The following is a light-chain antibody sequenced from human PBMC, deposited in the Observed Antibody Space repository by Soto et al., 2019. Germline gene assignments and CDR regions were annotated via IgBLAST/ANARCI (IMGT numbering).Light chain of an antibody. CDR3: QQYDTFSYS. Sequence: DIQMTQSPSTLSASVGDRVTITCRASQNINNWLAWYPQKAGKAPQRLIFGSSTLETGVPSRFSGGGSGTEFTLTISGRQPDDFATYYCQQYDTFSYSFGQGTKLEI. CDR2: GSS. J-gene: IGKJ2*03. V-gene: IGKV1-5*03. CDR1: QNINNW.